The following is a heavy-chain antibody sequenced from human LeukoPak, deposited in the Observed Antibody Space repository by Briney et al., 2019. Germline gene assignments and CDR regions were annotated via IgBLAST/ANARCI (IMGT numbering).Heavy chain of an antibody. V-gene: IGHV3-30*02. J-gene: IGHJ4*02. Sequence: GGSLRLSCAASGFTFSSYGMHWVRQAPGKGLEWVAFIRYDGSNKYYADSVKGRFTISRDNSKNTLYLQMNSLRAEDTAVYYCAKEDYFGELFPSGLADYWGQGTLVTVSS. CDR3: AKEDYFGELFPSGLADY. CDR1: GFTFSSYG. CDR2: IRYDGSNK. D-gene: IGHD3-10*01.